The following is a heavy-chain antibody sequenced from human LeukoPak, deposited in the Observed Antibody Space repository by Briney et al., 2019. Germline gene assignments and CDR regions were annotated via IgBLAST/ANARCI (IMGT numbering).Heavy chain of an antibody. CDR1: GDSFSNYY. CDR3: ARASMRRRDGYNRHYEIDH. D-gene: IGHD5-24*01. Sequence: PSETLPVTCTVSGDSFSNYYWTWIRQSPGKALEWIGYVYYTDKTHYNPSLKSRVFISADTSQNQFSLRLSSVTAADTAVYYCARASMRRRDGYNRHYEIDHWGQGTLVTVSS. V-gene: IGHV4-59*01. CDR2: VYYTDKT. J-gene: IGHJ1*01.